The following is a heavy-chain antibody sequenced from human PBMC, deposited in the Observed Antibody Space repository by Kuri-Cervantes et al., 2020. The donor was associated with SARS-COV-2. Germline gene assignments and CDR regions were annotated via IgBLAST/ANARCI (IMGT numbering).Heavy chain of an antibody. Sequence: GGSLRLSCAVSGFTVSSYGMNWVRQAPGKGPEWVSHISSSGNTIYYADSVKGRFTISRDNAKNSLYLQMNSLRAEDTALYYCARGDIAVDGALDYWGQGTLVTVSS. CDR3: ARGDIAVDGALDY. J-gene: IGHJ4*02. V-gene: IGHV3-48*03. D-gene: IGHD6-19*01. CDR1: GFTVSSYG. CDR2: ISSSGNTI.